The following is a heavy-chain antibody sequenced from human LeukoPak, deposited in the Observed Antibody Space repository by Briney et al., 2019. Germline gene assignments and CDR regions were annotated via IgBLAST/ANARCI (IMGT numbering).Heavy chain of an antibody. Sequence: GGSLRLSCAASGFAFSDHYMSWIRQAPGKGLESVSAISTNGDSTYYVKSVKDRFTISRDDSKKTLYLQMGSLRVEDMAVYYCAREVDGGFDPWGQGTLVTVSS. V-gene: IGHV3-64*01. D-gene: IGHD3-16*01. J-gene: IGHJ5*02. CDR1: GFAFSDHY. CDR3: AREVDGGFDP. CDR2: ISTNGDST.